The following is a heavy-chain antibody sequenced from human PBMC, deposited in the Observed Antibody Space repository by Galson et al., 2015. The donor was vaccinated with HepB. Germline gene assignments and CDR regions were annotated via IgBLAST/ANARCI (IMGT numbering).Heavy chain of an antibody. CDR3: ARAENMVRGHFDY. J-gene: IGHJ4*02. V-gene: IGHV3-23*01. CDR1: GFTFSTYA. Sequence: SLRLSCAASGFTFSTYAMSWVRQAPGKGLEWVSAISGSGGSTDYADSVKGRFIISRDNSKNTLYLQMNSLRSEDTAVYYCARAENMVRGHFDYWGQGTLVTVSS. CDR2: ISGSGGST. D-gene: IGHD3-10*01.